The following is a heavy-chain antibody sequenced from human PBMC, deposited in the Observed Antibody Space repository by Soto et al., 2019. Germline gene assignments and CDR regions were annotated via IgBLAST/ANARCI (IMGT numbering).Heavy chain of an antibody. CDR3: AKDGIAAALSRVIDS. Sequence: PGGSLRLSCAASGFSISDYYMTWIRQAPGKGLEWISYSTNSNSDTYYADSVKGRFTISRDSAKNSVYLQMNSLRVDDTAVYYCAKDGIAAALSRVIDSWGQGTLVTVS. V-gene: IGHV3-11*05. D-gene: IGHD6-13*01. J-gene: IGHJ5*01. CDR2: STNSNSDT. CDR1: GFSISDYY.